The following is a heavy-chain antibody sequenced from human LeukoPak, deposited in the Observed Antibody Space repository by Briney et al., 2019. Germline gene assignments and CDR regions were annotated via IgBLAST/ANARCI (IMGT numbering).Heavy chain of an antibody. CDR2: INPNSGGT. CDR3: ARMVYYGSGSRSTYYYYYMDV. V-gene: IGHV1-2*02. J-gene: IGHJ6*03. CDR1: GYTFTGYY. Sequence: GASVKVSCKASGYTFTGYYMHWVRQAPGQGLEWMGWINPNSGGTNYAQKFQGRVTMTRDTSISTAYMELSRLRSEDTAVYYCARMVYYGSGSRSTYYYYYMDVWGKGTTVTISS. D-gene: IGHD3-10*01.